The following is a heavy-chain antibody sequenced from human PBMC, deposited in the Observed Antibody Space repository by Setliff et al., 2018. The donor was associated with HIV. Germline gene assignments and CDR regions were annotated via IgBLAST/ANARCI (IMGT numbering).Heavy chain of an antibody. D-gene: IGHD3-3*01. CDR3: VRHVWSDDFLVPGWFDS. Sequence: SETLSLTCTVSGGSIIDSRYFWGWIRQPPGKGLEWIGSVYYSGITYYSSSPKSRVTVSVDTSRIQFSLKLTSVTAADTAVYKCVRHVWSDDFLVPGWFDSWSQGTLVTVTS. V-gene: IGHV4-39*01. CDR2: VYYSGIT. J-gene: IGHJ5*01. CDR1: GGSIIDSRYF.